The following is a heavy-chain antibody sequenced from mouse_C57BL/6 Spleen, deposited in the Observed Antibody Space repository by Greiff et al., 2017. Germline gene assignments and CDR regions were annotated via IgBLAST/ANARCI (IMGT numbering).Heavy chain of an antibody. CDR1: GYTFTSYW. CDR3: ARTYYDYDDVYFDY. D-gene: IGHD2-4*01. V-gene: IGHV1-55*01. J-gene: IGHJ2*01. CDR2: IYPGSGST. Sequence: VQLQQPGAELVKPGASVKMSCKASGYTFTSYWITWVKQRPGQGLEWIGDIYPGSGSTNYNAKFKSKATLTVDTSSSTAYMQLSSLTSEDSAVYYCARTYYDYDDVYFDYWGQGTTLTVSS.